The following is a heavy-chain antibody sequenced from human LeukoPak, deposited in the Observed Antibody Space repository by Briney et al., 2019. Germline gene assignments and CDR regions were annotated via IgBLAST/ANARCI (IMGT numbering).Heavy chain of an antibody. Sequence: GGSLRLSCAASGFTVSSNYMSWVHQAPGKGLEWVSVIYSGGSTYYADSVKGRFTISRDNSKSTLYLQMNSLRAEDTAVYYCASRYCSGGSCYLVHYYYGMDVWGQGTTVTVSS. D-gene: IGHD2-15*01. CDR1: GFTVSSNY. J-gene: IGHJ6*02. V-gene: IGHV3-53*01. CDR2: IYSGGST. CDR3: ASRYCSGGSCYLVHYYYGMDV.